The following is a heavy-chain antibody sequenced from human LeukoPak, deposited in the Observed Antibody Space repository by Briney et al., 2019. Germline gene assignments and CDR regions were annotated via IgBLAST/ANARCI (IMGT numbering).Heavy chain of an antibody. CDR3: ARVSGSYSLKTYYFDY. Sequence: GASVKVSCKASGGTFSSYAISWVRQAPGQGLEWMGGIIPIFGTANYAQKFQGRVTITADESTSTAYMELSSLRSEDTAVYYCARVSGSYSLKTYYFDYWGQGTLVTVSS. CDR2: IIPIFGTA. J-gene: IGHJ4*02. D-gene: IGHD1-26*01. V-gene: IGHV1-69*13. CDR1: GGTFSSYA.